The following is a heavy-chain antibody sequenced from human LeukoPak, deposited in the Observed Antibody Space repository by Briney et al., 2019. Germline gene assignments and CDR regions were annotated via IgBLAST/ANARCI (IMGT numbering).Heavy chain of an antibody. Sequence: ASVKVSCKVSGYTLTELSMHWVRQAPGTGVDWMGGFDPEDGETIYAQKFQGRVTMTEDTSTDTAYMELSSLRSEDTAVYYCATVRREQWLVHWGQGTLVTVSS. CDR2: FDPEDGET. CDR1: GYTLTELS. V-gene: IGHV1-24*01. CDR3: ATVRREQWLVH. D-gene: IGHD6-19*01. J-gene: IGHJ4*02.